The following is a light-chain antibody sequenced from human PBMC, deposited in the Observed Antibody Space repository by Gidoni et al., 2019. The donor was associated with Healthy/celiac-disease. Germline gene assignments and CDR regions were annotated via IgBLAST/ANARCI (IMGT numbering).Light chain of an antibody. J-gene: IGKJ3*01. V-gene: IGKV3-11*01. Sequence: IVLTQSRATLSLSPGERATLSCRASQSVSSYLAWYQQKPGQAPRLLIYDASNRATGIPARFSGSGSGTDFTLTISSLEPEDFAVYYCQQRSNWPPFTFGRGTKVDIK. CDR2: DAS. CDR3: QQRSNWPPFT. CDR1: QSVSSY.